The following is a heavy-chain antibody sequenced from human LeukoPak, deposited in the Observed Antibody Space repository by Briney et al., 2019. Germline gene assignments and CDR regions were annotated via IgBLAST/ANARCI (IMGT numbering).Heavy chain of an antibody. V-gene: IGHV5-51*01. Sequence: GESLKISCKGSGYSFTSYWIGWVRQMPGKGLEWMGIIYPGDSDTRYSPSLQGQVTISADKSISTAYLQWSSLKASDTAMYYCARSRRRPEDAFDIWGQGTMVTVSS. J-gene: IGHJ3*02. CDR2: IYPGDSDT. CDR3: ARSRRRPEDAFDI. CDR1: GYSFTSYW.